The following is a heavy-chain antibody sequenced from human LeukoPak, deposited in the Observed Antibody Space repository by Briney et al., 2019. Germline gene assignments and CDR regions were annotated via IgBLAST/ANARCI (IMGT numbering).Heavy chain of an antibody. CDR1: GFTFSSYS. V-gene: IGHV3-30*04. Sequence: GGSLSLSCAASGFTFSSYSLHWVRQAPGKGLEWVAHVASDGSYKWYADSVRGRFTISRDNSKNTLFLQMNSLGAEDTGVYYCARDADWSPFYWGQGTLVTVPS. J-gene: IGHJ4*02. CDR3: ARDADWSPFY. D-gene: IGHD3/OR15-3a*01. CDR2: VASDGSYK.